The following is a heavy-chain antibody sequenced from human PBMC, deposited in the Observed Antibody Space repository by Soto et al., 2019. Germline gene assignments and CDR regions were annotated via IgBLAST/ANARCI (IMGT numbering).Heavy chain of an antibody. CDR2: IYSGGST. CDR1: GFIVSSNY. CDR3: VARSNGAGY. D-gene: IGHD2-8*01. V-gene: IGHV3-53*02. J-gene: IGHJ4*02. Sequence: EVQLVETGGGLIQPGGSLRLSCAASGFIVSSNYMSWVRQAPGKGLDWVSVIYSGGSTYHADSVKGRFTTSRDNSKNTLYLQRITRRAEDTAVYYCVARSNGAGYWGQGTLVTVFS.